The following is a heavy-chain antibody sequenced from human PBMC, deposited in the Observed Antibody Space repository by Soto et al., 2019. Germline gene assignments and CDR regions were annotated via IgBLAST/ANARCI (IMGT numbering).Heavy chain of an antibody. V-gene: IGHV3-30-3*01. Sequence: PGGSLRLSCAASGFTFSSYAMHWVRQAPGKGLEWVAVISYDGSNKYYADSVKGRFTISRDNSKNTLYLQMNSLRAEDTAVYYCARDPWRGPKRDFDYWGQGTLVTVSS. J-gene: IGHJ4*02. CDR3: ARDPWRGPKRDFDY. CDR2: ISYDGSNK. D-gene: IGHD3-10*01. CDR1: GFTFSSYA.